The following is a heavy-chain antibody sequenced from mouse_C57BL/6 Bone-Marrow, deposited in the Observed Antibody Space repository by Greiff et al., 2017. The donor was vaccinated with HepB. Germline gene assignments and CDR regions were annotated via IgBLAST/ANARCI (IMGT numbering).Heavy chain of an antibody. CDR2: INYDGSST. D-gene: IGHD4-1*01. Sequence: EVHLVESEGGLVQPGSSMKLSCTASGFTFSDYYMAWVRQVPEKGLEWVANINYDGSSTYYLDSLKSRFIISRDNAKNILYLQMSSLKSEDTATYYCARISLGRNYFDYWGQGTTLTVSS. CDR1: GFTFSDYY. J-gene: IGHJ2*01. V-gene: IGHV5-16*01. CDR3: ARISLGRNYFDY.